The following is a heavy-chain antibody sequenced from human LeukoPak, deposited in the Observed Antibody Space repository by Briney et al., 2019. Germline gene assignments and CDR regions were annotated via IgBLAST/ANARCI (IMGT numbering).Heavy chain of an antibody. D-gene: IGHD3-16*01. CDR1: GVTLSNDW. Sequence: PGGSLRLSCAASGVTLSNDWMSWVGQAPGKGLEWVGRIKTKAEGGPTDYAAPVKGRFTVSRDDSKNTLYLQMDSLKTEDTAVYYCATDTVTTSDYGLDYWGQGTLVTVSS. CDR2: IKTKAEGGPT. CDR3: ATDTVTTSDYGLDY. J-gene: IGHJ4*02. V-gene: IGHV3-15*01.